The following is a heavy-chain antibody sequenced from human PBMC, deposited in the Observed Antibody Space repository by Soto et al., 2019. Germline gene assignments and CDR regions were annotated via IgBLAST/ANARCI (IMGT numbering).Heavy chain of an antibody. CDR3: ASSATTADYYYGMDV. CDR1: GYTFTSYA. D-gene: IGHD1-26*01. CDR2: INAGNGNT. Sequence: QVQLVQSGAEEKKPGASVKVSCKASGYTFTSYAMHWVRQAPGQRLEWMGWINAGNGNTKYSQKFQGRVTITRDTSASTAYMELSSLRSEDTAVYYCASSATTADYYYGMDVWAQGTTVTVSS. V-gene: IGHV1-3*05. J-gene: IGHJ6*02.